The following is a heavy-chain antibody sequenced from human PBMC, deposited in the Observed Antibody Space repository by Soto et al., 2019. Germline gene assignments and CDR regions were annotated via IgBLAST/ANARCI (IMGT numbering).Heavy chain of an antibody. D-gene: IGHD3-16*02. J-gene: IGHJ4*02. Sequence: ASVKVSCKASGGTFSSYAISWVRQAPGQGLEWMGGIIPIFGTANYAQKFQGRVTITADESTSTVYMELSSLRSEDTAVYYCARSITFVGVIVAYYFDYWGQGTLVTVSS. CDR2: IIPIFGTA. V-gene: IGHV1-69*13. CDR3: ARSITFVGVIVAYYFDY. CDR1: GGTFSSYA.